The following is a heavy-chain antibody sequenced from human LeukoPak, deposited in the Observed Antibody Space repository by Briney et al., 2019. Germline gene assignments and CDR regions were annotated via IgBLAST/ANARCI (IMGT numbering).Heavy chain of an antibody. CDR2: IKDSGSA. J-gene: IGHJ4*02. CDR3: ARGKGYTTSSRHRGIDN. CDR1: GGSFSGYY. V-gene: IGHV4-34*01. D-gene: IGHD6-6*01. Sequence: SETLSLTCAVYGGSFSGYYWSWIRQPPGKGLEWIGEIKDSGSANYNPSLKSRVFISVDTSKHQFSLKLRSVTAADTAVYYCARGKGYTTSSRHRGIDNWGQGTLVTVSS.